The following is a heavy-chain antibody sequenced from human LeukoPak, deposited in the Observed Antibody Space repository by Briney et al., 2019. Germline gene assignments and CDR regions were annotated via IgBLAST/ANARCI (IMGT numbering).Heavy chain of an antibody. J-gene: IGHJ4*02. Sequence: AGGSLRLSCAASGFTLSNAWMSWVRQAPGKGLEWVGRIKSKTDGGTTDYAAPVKGRFTISRDDSKNTLYLQMNSLKTEDTAVYYCTTVWYYYGSGSYLIDYWGQGTLVTVSS. D-gene: IGHD3-10*01. CDR1: GFTLSNAW. V-gene: IGHV3-15*01. CDR3: TTVWYYYGSGSYLIDY. CDR2: IKSKTDGGTT.